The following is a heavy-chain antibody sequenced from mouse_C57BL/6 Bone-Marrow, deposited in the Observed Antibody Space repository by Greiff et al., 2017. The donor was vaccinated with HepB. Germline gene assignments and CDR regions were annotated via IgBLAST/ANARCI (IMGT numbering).Heavy chain of an antibody. CDR1: GFTFSSYA. CDR2: ISSGGDYI. Sequence: EVKLQESGEGLVKPGGSLKLSCAASGFTFSSYAMSWVRQTPEKRLEWVAYISSGGDYIYYADTVKGRFTISRDNARNTLYLQMSSLKSEDTAMYYCTREGGWLPAYWGQGTLVTVSA. J-gene: IGHJ3*01. CDR3: TREGGWLPAY. D-gene: IGHD2-3*01. V-gene: IGHV5-9-1*02.